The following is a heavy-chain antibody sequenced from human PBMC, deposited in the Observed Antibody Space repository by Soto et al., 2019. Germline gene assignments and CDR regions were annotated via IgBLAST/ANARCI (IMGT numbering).Heavy chain of an antibody. CDR3: ARQGGSSAGEY. CDR2: IDPSDSYT. CDR1: GYSFTSYW. V-gene: IGHV5-10-1*03. Sequence: EVQLVQSGAEVKKPGESLRISCKVSGYSFTSYWISWVRQMPGKGLEWMGRIDPSDSYTNYSPSFQGHVTISADKSISTAYLQWSSLKASXTAXXXXARQGGSSAGEYWGQGTLVTVSS. D-gene: IGHD1-26*01. J-gene: IGHJ4*02.